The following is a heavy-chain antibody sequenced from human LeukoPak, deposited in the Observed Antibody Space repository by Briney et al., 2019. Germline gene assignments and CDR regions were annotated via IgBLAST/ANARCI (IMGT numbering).Heavy chain of an antibody. Sequence: SEILSLTCTVSGGSISSSSYYWGWIRQPPGKGLEWIGSIYYSGSTYYNPSLKSRVTISVDTSKNQFSLKLSSVTAADTAVYYCARGGSFWSGYYTLDAFDIWGQGTMVTVSS. J-gene: IGHJ3*02. CDR1: GGSISSSSYY. CDR2: IYYSGST. CDR3: ARGGSFWSGYYTLDAFDI. D-gene: IGHD3-3*01. V-gene: IGHV4-39*07.